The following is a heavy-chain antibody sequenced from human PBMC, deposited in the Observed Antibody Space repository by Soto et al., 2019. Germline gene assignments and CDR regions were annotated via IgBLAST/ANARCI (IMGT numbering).Heavy chain of an antibody. CDR1: GFTFSDYY. Sequence: QVPLVESGGGLVKPGGSLRLSCAASGFTFSDYYMSWIRQAPGKGLEWVSYISSSGSTIYYADSVKGRFTISRDNAXNXXYLQMNSLRAEDTAVYYCAREGDSSSWYWYYGMDVWGQGTTVTVSS. D-gene: IGHD6-13*01. V-gene: IGHV3-11*01. CDR3: AREGDSSSWYWYYGMDV. J-gene: IGHJ6*02. CDR2: ISSSGSTI.